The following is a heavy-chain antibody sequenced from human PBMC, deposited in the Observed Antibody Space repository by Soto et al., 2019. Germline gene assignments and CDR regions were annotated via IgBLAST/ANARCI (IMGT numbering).Heavy chain of an antibody. CDR3: ARDLRDSSGWSYYYYYGMDV. V-gene: IGHV1-2*04. CDR1: GYTFTGYY. Sequence: QVQLVQSGAEVKKPGASVKVSCKASGYTFTGYYMHWVRQAPGQGLEWMGWINPNSGGTNYAQKFQGWVTMTRDTSISTAYMELSMLRSDDTAVYYCARDLRDSSGWSYYYYYGMDVWGQGTTVTVSS. J-gene: IGHJ6*02. D-gene: IGHD6-19*01. CDR2: INPNSGGT.